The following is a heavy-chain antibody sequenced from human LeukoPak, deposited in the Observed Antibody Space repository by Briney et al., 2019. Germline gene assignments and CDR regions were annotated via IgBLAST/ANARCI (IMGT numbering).Heavy chain of an antibody. CDR2: ISAYNGNT. J-gene: IGHJ4*02. D-gene: IGHD6-19*01. CDR1: VYTFTSYV. V-gene: IGHV1-18*01. CDR3: ARGRQSSGYSSGWPVGY. Sequence: GASVKVSCKASVYTFTSYVISWVRQAPGQGLEWMGWISAYNGNTNYAQKLRGRVTMTTDTSTSTAYMELRSLRSDDTAVYYCARGRQSSGYSSGWPVGYWGQGTLVTVSS.